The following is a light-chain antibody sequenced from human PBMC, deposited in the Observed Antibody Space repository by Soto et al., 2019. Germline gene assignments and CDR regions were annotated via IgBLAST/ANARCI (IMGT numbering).Light chain of an antibody. CDR2: GAS. V-gene: IGKV3-15*01. CDR1: QSVSST. J-gene: IGKJ1*01. Sequence: EIVMTQSPATLSVSPGERATLSCRASQSVSSTLAWYQQKPGQAPRLLIYGASTRATGIPARFTGSGSGTEFPLTISSLQSEDFAVYYCQQYYNWPPWTFGQGTKVEIK. CDR3: QQYYNWPPWT.